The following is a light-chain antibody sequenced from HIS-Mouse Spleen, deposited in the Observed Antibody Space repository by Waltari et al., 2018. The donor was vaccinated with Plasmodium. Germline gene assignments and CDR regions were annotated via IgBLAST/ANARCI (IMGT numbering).Light chain of an antibody. Sequence: QSALTQPRSVSGSPGQSVTISCTGTSSDVGGYNYVSWYQQHPGKAPKLMIYDVSKRPSGFPDRFSGAKSCHTASLTISGLQAEDEADYYCCSYAGSYTYVFGTGTKVTVL. J-gene: IGLJ1*01. CDR2: DVS. CDR1: SSDVGGYNY. CDR3: CSYAGSYTYV. V-gene: IGLV2-11*01.